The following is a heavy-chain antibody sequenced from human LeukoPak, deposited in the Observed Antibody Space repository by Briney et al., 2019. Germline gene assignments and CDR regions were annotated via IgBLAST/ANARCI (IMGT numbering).Heavy chain of an antibody. CDR1: GGSISSYY. V-gene: IGHV4-59*01. D-gene: IGHD3-9*01. CDR2: IYYSGST. J-gene: IGHJ3*02. Sequence: ETLSLTCTVSGGSISSYYWSWIRQPPGKGLEWIGYIYYSGSTNYNPSLKSRVTISVDTSKNQFSLKLSSVTAADTAVYYCARDDMKRAFDIWGQGTMVTVPS. CDR3: ARDDMKRAFDI.